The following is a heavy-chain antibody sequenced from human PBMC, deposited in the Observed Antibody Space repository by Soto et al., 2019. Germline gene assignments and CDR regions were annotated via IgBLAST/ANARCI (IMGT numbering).Heavy chain of an antibody. CDR2: INAGNGNT. CDR3: ARDHGYSSSVSWYYFDY. V-gene: IGHV1-3*01. J-gene: IGHJ4*02. CDR1: GYTFTSYA. Sequence: GASVKVSCKASGYTFTSYAMHWVRQAPGQRLEWMGWINAGNGNTKYSQKFQGRVTITRDTSASTAYMELSSLRSEDTAVYYCARDHGYSSSVSWYYFDYWGQGTLVTVSS. D-gene: IGHD6-6*01.